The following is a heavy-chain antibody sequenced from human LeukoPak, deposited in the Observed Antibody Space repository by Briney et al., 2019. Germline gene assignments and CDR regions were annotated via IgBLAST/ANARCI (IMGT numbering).Heavy chain of an antibody. CDR1: ADTFTSYG. CDR2: VSGYSGKT. V-gene: IGHV1-18*01. Sequence: ASVKVSCKASADTFTSYGFNWVRQAPGQGLEWMGWVSGYSGKTNYPQKFQGRVAMTIDTTTSTVYMDLRSLRSDDTAIYYCARDSDTHTSGYSQHWGQGTQVTVSS. CDR3: ARDSDTHTSGYSQH. J-gene: IGHJ1*01. D-gene: IGHD2-15*01.